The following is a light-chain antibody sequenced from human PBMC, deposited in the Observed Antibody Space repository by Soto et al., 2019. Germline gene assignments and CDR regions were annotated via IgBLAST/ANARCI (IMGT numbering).Light chain of an antibody. V-gene: IGKV3-15*01. CDR2: GAS. CDR1: QSVSSN. Sequence: EIVMTQSPATLSVSPGERATLSCRASQSVSSNLAWYQQKPGQAHRLLIYGASTRATGIPARFSGRGSGTEFTLTITSLQSEDFAVYYCQQYNNWPITFGQGTRLEIK. J-gene: IGKJ5*01. CDR3: QQYNNWPIT.